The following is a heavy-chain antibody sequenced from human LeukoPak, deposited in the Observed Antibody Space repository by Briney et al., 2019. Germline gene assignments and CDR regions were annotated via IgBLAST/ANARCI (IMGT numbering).Heavy chain of an antibody. J-gene: IGHJ5*02. CDR2: ISGSGGST. CDR3: AKDLYSSSWFDP. CDR1: GFTFSSYA. D-gene: IGHD6-13*01. Sequence: GGSLRLSCAASGFTFSSYAMSWVRQAPGKGLGWVSAISGSGGSTYYADSVKGRFTISRDNSKNTLYLQMNSLRAEDTAVYYCAKDLYSSSWFDPWGQGTLVTVSS. V-gene: IGHV3-23*01.